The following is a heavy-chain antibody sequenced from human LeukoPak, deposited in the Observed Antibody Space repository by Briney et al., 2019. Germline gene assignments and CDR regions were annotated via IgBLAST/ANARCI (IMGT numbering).Heavy chain of an antibody. CDR3: ACMIVDNWFDP. J-gene: IGHJ5*02. D-gene: IGHD3-22*01. CDR1: GGSFSGYY. Sequence: SETLSLTCAVYGGSFSGYYWSWIRQPPGKGLEWIGEITHSGSTNYNPSLKSRVTISVDTSKNQFSRKLSSVTAADTAVYYCACMIVDNWFDPWGEGTLVTVSS. CDR2: ITHSGST. V-gene: IGHV4-34*01.